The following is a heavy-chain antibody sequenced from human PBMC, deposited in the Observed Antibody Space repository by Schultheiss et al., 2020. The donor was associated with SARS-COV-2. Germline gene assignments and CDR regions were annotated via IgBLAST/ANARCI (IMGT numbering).Heavy chain of an antibody. CDR2: IAWDDDK. CDR1: GFSLSGSGMS. Sequence: SGPTLVKPTQTLTLTCTFSGFSLSGSGMSVTWVRQPPGKALEWLALIAWDDDKYYSTSLKTRLTISKDTSKNQVVLTMTNMDPVDTATYYCARVQRVEAGYYYGMDVWGQGTTVTVSS. J-gene: IGHJ6*02. CDR3: ARVQRVEAGYYYGMDV. V-gene: IGHV2-70*20. D-gene: IGHD6-6*01.